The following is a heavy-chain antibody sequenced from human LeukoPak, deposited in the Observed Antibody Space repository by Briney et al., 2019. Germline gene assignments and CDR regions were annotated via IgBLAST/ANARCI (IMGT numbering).Heavy chain of an antibody. V-gene: IGHV4-59*01. CDR2: TYNSGST. CDR3: VRDRELNY. J-gene: IGHJ4*02. CDR1: GGSISIYY. D-gene: IGHD3-10*01. Sequence: PSETLSLTCTVSGGSISIYYWSWIRQPPGKGLEWLGYTYNSGSTLYNPSLKSRVTILVDTSRNEFSLRLTSVTAADAAVYYCVRDRELNYWGQGTLVTVSS.